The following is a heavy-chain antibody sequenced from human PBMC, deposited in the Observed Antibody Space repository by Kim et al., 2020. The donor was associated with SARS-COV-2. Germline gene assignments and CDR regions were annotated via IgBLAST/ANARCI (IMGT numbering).Heavy chain of an antibody. Sequence: GGSLRLSCAASGFTFSSYAMHWVRQAPGKGLEWVAVISYDGSNKYYADSVKGRFTISRDNSKNTLYLQMNSLRAEDTAVYYCARDGSLDYWGQGALVTVSS. J-gene: IGHJ4*02. V-gene: IGHV3-30*04. CDR1: GFTFSSYA. CDR3: ARDGSLDY. CDR2: ISYDGSNK.